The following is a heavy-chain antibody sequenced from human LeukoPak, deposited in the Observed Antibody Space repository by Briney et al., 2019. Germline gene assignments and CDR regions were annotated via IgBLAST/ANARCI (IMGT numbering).Heavy chain of an antibody. CDR2: IIPIFGTA. Sequence: SVKVSCKASGGTFSSYAISWVRQAPGQGLEWMGGIIPIFGTANYAQKFQGRVTITADESTSTAYMELSSLRSEDTAVYYCARGYNRFGVDYMDVWGKGTTVTISS. CDR3: ARGYNRFGVDYMDV. J-gene: IGHJ6*03. D-gene: IGHD3-10*01. V-gene: IGHV1-69*01. CDR1: GGTFSSYA.